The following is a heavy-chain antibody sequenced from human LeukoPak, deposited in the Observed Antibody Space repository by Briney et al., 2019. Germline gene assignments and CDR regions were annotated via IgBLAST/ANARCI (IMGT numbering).Heavy chain of an antibody. Sequence: KTSQTLSLTCTVSGGSISSGGYYWSWIRQHPGKGLEWIGYIYYSGSTYYNPSLKSRVTISVDTSKNQFSLKLSSVTAADTAVYYCARRAVGGYGMDVWGKGTTVTVSS. CDR2: IYYSGST. CDR3: ARRAVGGYGMDV. D-gene: IGHD3-16*01. CDR1: GGSISSGGYY. V-gene: IGHV4-31*03. J-gene: IGHJ6*04.